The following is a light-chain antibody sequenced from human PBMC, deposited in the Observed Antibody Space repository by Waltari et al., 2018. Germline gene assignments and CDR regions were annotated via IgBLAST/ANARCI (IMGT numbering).Light chain of an antibody. V-gene: IGLV2-14*03. Sequence: QSALTQPASVSGSPGQSISISCTGTSSDVGSYNHVSWYQQHPGQAPKLMIYDVTKRPSGVSNRFSGSKSGNTASLTISGLQAEDEADYYCISYTTRRLWVFGGGTQLTVL. CDR1: SSDVGSYNH. J-gene: IGLJ3*02. CDR3: ISYTTRRLWV. CDR2: DVT.